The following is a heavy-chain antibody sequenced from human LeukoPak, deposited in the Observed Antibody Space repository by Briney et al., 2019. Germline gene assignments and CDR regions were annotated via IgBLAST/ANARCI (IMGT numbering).Heavy chain of an antibody. CDR2: ISTSSSYI. CDR1: RFTFSTYS. D-gene: IGHD1-7*01. V-gene: IGHV3-21*01. CDR3: AKRRGLELLYYYYMDV. J-gene: IGHJ6*03. Sequence: GGSLRLSCAASRFTFSTYSMNWVRQAPGKGLEWVSFISTSSSYIYYADSVKGRFTISRDNARNSLYLQMNSLRAEDTAVYYCAKRRGLELLYYYYMDVWGKGTTVTVSS.